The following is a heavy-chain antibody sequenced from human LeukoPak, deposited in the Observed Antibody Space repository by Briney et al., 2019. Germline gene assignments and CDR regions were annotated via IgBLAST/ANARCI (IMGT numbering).Heavy chain of an antibody. Sequence: ASETLSLTCTVSGFSINSNTYYWGWIRQPPGKGLEWIGSLSYDGGTYYNPSLKSRVTISGDTSKNQFSLRLTSVTAADTAVYYCARGNSGYDYAFDIWGQGTMVTVSS. CDR3: ARGNSGYDYAFDI. CDR2: LSYDGGT. J-gene: IGHJ3*02. D-gene: IGHD5-12*01. CDR1: GFSINSNTYY. V-gene: IGHV4-39*01.